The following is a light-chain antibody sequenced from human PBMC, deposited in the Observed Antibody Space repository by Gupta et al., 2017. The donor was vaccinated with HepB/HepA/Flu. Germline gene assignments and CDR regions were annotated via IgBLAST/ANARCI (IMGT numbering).Light chain of an antibody. J-gene: IGKJ1*01. V-gene: IGKV3-20*01. CDR3: QQYSSSPWT. Sequence: ENVLTQSPGTLSLSPGETATLSCRASQSISSTYLVWFQQKPGQAPRLLIYASSTRATGVADRFSGSGSATDFTLTISRLEPEDFAVYYCQQYSSSPWTFGQGTRVEIK. CDR1: QSISSTY. CDR2: ASS.